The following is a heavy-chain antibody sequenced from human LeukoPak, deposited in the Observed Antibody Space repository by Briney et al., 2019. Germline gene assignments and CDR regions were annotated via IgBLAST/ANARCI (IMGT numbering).Heavy chain of an antibody. Sequence: SQTLSLTCAISGDSVSSNSAAWNWIRQSPSRGFEWLGRTYYRSKWYNDYAVSVKSRITINPDTSKNQFSLQLNSVTPEDTAVYYCARSGMGRGFRSSGSYPFDYWGQGTLVTVSS. CDR3: ARSGMGRGFRSSGSYPFDY. J-gene: IGHJ4*02. CDR2: TYYRSKWYN. CDR1: GDSVSSNSAA. D-gene: IGHD3-10*01. V-gene: IGHV6-1*01.